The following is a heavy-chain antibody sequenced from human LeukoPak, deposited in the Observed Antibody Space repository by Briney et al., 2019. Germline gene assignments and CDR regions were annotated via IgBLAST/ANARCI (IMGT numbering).Heavy chain of an antibody. J-gene: IGHJ4*02. Sequence: GGSLRLSCAASGFAVRDGYMSWVRQAPGKRLEWLAFIYVSGTTFYAASVKGRFTISRDNAKNTVYLQMNNLRAEDTALYYCGRHAYGGSPPLSWGQGALVTVSS. CDR1: GFAVRDGY. D-gene: IGHD3-10*01. CDR3: GRHAYGGSPPLS. CDR2: IYVSGTT. V-gene: IGHV3-53*01.